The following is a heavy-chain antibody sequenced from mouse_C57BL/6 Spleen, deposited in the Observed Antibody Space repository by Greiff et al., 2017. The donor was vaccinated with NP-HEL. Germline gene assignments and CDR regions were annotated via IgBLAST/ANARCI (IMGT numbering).Heavy chain of an antibody. Sequence: EVKLEESGGGLVKPGGSLKLSCAASGFTFSDYGMHWVRQAPEKGLEWVAYISSGSSTIYYADTVKGRFTISRDNAKNTLFLQMTSPRSEDTAMYYCARPSTVVALDYWGQGTTLTVSS. CDR3: ARPSTVVALDY. J-gene: IGHJ2*01. CDR2: ISSGSSTI. D-gene: IGHD1-1*01. CDR1: GFTFSDYG. V-gene: IGHV5-17*01.